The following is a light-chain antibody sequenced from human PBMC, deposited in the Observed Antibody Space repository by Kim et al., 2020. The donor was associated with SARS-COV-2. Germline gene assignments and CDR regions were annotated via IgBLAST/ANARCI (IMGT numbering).Light chain of an antibody. Sequence: DIQMTQSPSTLSASVGDRVTITCRAGHNINRYLAWYQQKPGKAPKLLIYDASSLESGVPSRFSGSGSGTEFTLTISSLQPDDFATYYCHQYNSLYTFGQGTKLEI. CDR1: HNINRY. CDR2: DAS. V-gene: IGKV1-5*01. CDR3: HQYNSLYT. J-gene: IGKJ2*01.